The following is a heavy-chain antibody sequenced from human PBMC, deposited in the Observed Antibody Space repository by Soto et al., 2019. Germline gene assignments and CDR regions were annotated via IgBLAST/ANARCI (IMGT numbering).Heavy chain of an antibody. CDR1: GFTFDDYA. CDR2: ISWNSGSI. V-gene: IGHV3-9*01. CDR3: AKESIRNYYFDY. Sequence: LRLSCAASGFTFDDYAMHWVRQAPGKGLEWVSGISWNSGSIGYADSVKGRFTISRDNAKNSLYLQMNSLRAEDTALYYCAKESIRNYYFDYWGQGTLVTVSS. J-gene: IGHJ4*02.